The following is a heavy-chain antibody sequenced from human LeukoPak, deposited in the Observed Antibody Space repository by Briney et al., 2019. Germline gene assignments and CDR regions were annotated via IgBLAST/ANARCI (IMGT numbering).Heavy chain of an antibody. D-gene: IGHD2-21*02. Sequence: GGSLRLSCAASGFTFSRYSMKWVRQAPGKGLEWVSSISSSSSYTYYADSVKGRFAISRDNAKNSLYLQMNSLRAEDTAVYYCARGGYCGGDCKDYWGQGTLVTVSS. J-gene: IGHJ4*02. CDR2: ISSSSSYT. CDR3: ARGGYCGGDCKDY. CDR1: GFTFSRYS. V-gene: IGHV3-21*01.